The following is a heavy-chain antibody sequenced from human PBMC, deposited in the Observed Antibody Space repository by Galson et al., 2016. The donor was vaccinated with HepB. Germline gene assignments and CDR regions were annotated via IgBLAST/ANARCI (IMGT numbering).Heavy chain of an antibody. V-gene: IGHV6-1*01. Sequence: CAISGDSVSSNKVVWNWIRQSPSRGLEWLGRTYLRAMWYNDYASSVRSRITINPDISKNQFSLRLTSVTAADTAVYYCARHSSHVTVFGVVISNWFDPWGQGTLVSVSS. CDR1: GDSVSSNKVV. J-gene: IGHJ5*02. CDR2: TYLRAMWYN. D-gene: IGHD3-3*01. CDR3: ARHSSHVTVFGVVISNWFDP.